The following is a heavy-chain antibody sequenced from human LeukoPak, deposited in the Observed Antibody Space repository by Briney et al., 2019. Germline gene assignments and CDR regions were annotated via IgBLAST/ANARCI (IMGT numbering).Heavy chain of an antibody. D-gene: IGHD3-10*01. CDR3: ARGSSTMVRGVKGSFES. J-gene: IGHJ5*01. Sequence: SETLSLTCTVSGGSISSYYWSWIRQPPGKGLEWIGYIYYSGSTNYNPSLKSRVTISVDTSKNQFSLKLSSVTAADTAVYYCARGSSTMVRGVKGSFESSGQGTLVTVSS. V-gene: IGHV4-59*01. CDR1: GGSISSYY. CDR2: IYYSGST.